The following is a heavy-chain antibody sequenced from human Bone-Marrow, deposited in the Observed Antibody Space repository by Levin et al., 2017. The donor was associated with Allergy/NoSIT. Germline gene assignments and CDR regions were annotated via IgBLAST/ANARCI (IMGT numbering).Heavy chain of an antibody. V-gene: IGHV4-34*01. J-gene: IGHJ4*02. CDR3: ARGLSSRYYDSSGYYRP. D-gene: IGHD3-22*01. CDR2: INHSGST. CDR1: GGSFSGYY. Sequence: PSETLSLTCAVYGGSFSGYYWSWIRQPPGKGLEWIGEINHSGSTNYNPSLKSRVTISVDTSKNQFSLKLSSVTAADTAVYYCARGLSSRYYDSSGYYRPWGQGTLVTVSS.